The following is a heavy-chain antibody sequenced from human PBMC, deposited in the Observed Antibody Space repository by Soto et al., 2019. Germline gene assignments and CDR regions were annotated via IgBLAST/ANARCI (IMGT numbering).Heavy chain of an antibody. V-gene: IGHV4-38-2*02. D-gene: IGHD2-21*02. CDR1: GYSSSSGYY. CDR2: IYHSGIT. Sequence: PSWTLSLTCAVSGYSSSSGYYWGWIRQPPGKGLEWIVSIYHSGITYYNPSLKSRVTISVDTSKNQFSLKLSSVTAADTAVYYCARDSVVVVTAIHRLYYYYYGMDVWGQGTTVTASS. CDR3: ARDSVVVVTAIHRLYYYYYGMDV. J-gene: IGHJ6*02.